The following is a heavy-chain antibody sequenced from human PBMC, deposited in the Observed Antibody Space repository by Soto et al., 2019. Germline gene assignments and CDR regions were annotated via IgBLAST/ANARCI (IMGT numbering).Heavy chain of an antibody. CDR3: TRSITGYSYADT. J-gene: IGHJ5*02. D-gene: IGHD5-18*01. V-gene: IGHV3-74*01. CDR1: GFTFTSYW. CDR2: INSDGSST. Sequence: EVQLVESGGGLVQPGGSLRLSCAASGFTFTSYWMLWVRQAPGKGLVWVSRINSDGSSTVYVDSVKGRFTISRDNAKSTLYLQMNSLRADDTAIYYCTRSITGYSYADTWGQGTLVTVSS.